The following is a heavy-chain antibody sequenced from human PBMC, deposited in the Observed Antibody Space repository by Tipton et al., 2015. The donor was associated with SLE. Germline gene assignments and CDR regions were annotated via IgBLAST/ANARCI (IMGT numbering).Heavy chain of an antibody. CDR2: MSHDGFNK. Sequence: SLRLSCSGSGFTFSDYVIHWVRQAPGKGLEWVTGMSHDGFNKYYADSVKGRPTVSRDDSKNTLYLQMDSLRVEDTAVYYCVREGYSSGYALAFDIWGQGTVVTVSS. J-gene: IGHJ3*02. CDR3: VREGYSSGYALAFDI. D-gene: IGHD5-12*01. V-gene: IGHV3-30*03. CDR1: GFTFSDYV.